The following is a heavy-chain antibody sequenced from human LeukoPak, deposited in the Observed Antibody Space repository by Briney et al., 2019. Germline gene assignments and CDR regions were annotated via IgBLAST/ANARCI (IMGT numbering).Heavy chain of an antibody. CDR3: AKDIRNYGDYGFFDY. D-gene: IGHD4-17*01. CDR2: ISWNSGSI. Sequence: GGSLRLSCAASGFTFDDYAMHWVRQAPGKGLEWASGISWNSGSIGYADSVKGRFTISRDNAKNSLYLQMNSLRAEDTALYYCAKDIRNYGDYGFFDYWGQGTLVTVSS. CDR1: GFTFDDYA. J-gene: IGHJ4*02. V-gene: IGHV3-9*01.